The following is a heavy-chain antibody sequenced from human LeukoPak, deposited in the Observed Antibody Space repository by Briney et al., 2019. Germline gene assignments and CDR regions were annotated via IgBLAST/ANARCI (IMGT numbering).Heavy chain of an antibody. V-gene: IGHV5-51*02. J-gene: IGHJ3*02. D-gene: IGHD3-22*01. Sequence: GESLKISCKGSGXTFATYWSGWVRQMPGKGLEWMGIIYPGDSDTKYSPSLQGQVTISADKSITTAYLQWSSLKASDTAVYYCARRAYYYDSSGYYGAFDIWGQGTMVTVSS. CDR3: ARRAYYYDSSGYYGAFDI. CDR1: GXTFATYW. CDR2: IYPGDSDT.